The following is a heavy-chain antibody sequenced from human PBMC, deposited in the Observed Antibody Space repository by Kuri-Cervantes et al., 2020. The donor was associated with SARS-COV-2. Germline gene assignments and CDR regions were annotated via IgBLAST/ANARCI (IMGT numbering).Heavy chain of an antibody. CDR3: YCAPKEGFDS. CDR2: MNPNSGNT. CDR1: EYTFTSYD. D-gene: IGHD2-21*01. V-gene: IGHV1-8*02. J-gene: IGHJ4*02. Sequence: ASVKVSCKASEYTFTSYDINWVRQATGQGLEWMGWMNPNSGNTLYAQIFQGRVTMTRDTSTSTVYMELSSLTSEDTAIYYCYCAPKEGFDSWGQGTLVTVSS.